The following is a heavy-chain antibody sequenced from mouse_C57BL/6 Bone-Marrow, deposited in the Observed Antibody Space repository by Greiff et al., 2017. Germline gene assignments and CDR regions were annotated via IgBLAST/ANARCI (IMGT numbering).Heavy chain of an antibody. CDR1: GFSFNTYA. Sequence: EVKLVESGGGLVQPKGSLKLSCAASGFSFNTYAMNWVRQAPGKGLEWVARIRSKSNNYATYYADSVKDRFTISRDDSESMLYLQMNNLKTEDTAMYYCVRHRGDGKDYAMDYWGQGTSVTVSS. CDR2: IRSKSNNYAT. CDR3: VRHRGDGKDYAMDY. J-gene: IGHJ4*01. V-gene: IGHV10-1*01. D-gene: IGHD2-1*01.